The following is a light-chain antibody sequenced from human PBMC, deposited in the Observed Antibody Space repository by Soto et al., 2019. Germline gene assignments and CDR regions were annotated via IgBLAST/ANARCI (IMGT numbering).Light chain of an antibody. CDR3: CSSAGSYSYV. Sequence: QSALTQPRSVSGSPGQSVTISCTGTSSDVGGYSYVSWYQQHPGKAPKLMIYDVSKRPSGVPDRFSGSKSGNTASLTISGLHAEDDADYYCCSSAGSYSYVFGTGTKLTVL. J-gene: IGLJ1*01. CDR1: SSDVGGYSY. V-gene: IGLV2-11*01. CDR2: DVS.